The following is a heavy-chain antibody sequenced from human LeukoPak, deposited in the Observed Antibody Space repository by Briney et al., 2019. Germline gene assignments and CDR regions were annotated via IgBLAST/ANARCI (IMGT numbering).Heavy chain of an antibody. CDR2: IIPIFGTA. CDR1: GGTFSSYA. Sequence: GSLVKVSCKASGGTFSSYAISWVRQAPGQGLEWMGGIIPIFGTANYAQKFQGRVTITADESTSTAYMELSSLRSEDTAVYYCARKLSWEPDAFDIWGQGTMVTVSS. V-gene: IGHV1-69*01. D-gene: IGHD1-26*01. J-gene: IGHJ3*02. CDR3: ARKLSWEPDAFDI.